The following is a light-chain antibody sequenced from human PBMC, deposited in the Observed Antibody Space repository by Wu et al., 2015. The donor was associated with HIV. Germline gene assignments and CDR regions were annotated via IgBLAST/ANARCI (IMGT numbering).Light chain of an antibody. CDR3: HQYGGSPPFT. CDR2: AAS. Sequence: EIVSTQSPDTLSLSPGERATLSCRASQSVSSTYLAWYQQKPGHPPRLLIYAASRRATGIPDRFSGSGSGTDFSLTISRLEPEDFAVYYCHQYGGSPPFTFGPGTKVDIK. CDR1: QSVSSTY. J-gene: IGKJ3*01. V-gene: IGKV3-20*01.